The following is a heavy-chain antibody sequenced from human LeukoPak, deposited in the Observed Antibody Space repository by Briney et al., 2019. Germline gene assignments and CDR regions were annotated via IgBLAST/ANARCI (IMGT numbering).Heavy chain of an antibody. J-gene: IGHJ4*02. CDR2: INGDGSWT. D-gene: IGHD2/OR15-2a*01. Sequence: PGGCLRLSCAASGGYWMHWVSQAPGKGLVWVSHINGDGSWTSYADSVKGRFTISKDNAKNTVYLQMNDLRAEDTAVYYCVSFYETYWGRGTLVTVSS. V-gene: IGHV3-74*01. CDR3: VSFYETY. CDR1: GGYW.